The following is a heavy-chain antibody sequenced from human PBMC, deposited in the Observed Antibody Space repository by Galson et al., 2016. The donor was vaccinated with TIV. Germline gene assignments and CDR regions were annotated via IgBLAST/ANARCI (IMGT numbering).Heavy chain of an antibody. V-gene: IGHV1-69*02. CDR1: GGTFSRHT. J-gene: IGHJ4*02. CDR2: IIPLLGIA. D-gene: IGHD3-22*01. CDR3: AKMDSSGVDYVRRFDF. Sequence: SVKVSCKASGGTFSRHTVSWVRQAPGQGLEWVGRIIPLLGIAGFAQKFQGRVSITADTSTSTAYMELSSLSSEDTAVYFCAKMDSSGVDYVRRFDFWGQGTLATVSS.